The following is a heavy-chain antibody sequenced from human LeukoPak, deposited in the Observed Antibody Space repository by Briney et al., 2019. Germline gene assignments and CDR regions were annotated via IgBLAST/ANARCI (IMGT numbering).Heavy chain of an antibody. CDR1: GFTVGSNY. Sequence: GGSLRLSCAASGFTVGSNYMSWVRQAPGKGLEWVSVIHSGGNTFYADSVKGRFTISRDNSKNTLYLQMNSLRAEDTAVYYCARGDIVVVPTAVGSWDYWGQGTLVTVSS. CDR3: ARGDIVVVPTAVGSWDY. CDR2: IHSGGNT. D-gene: IGHD2-2*01. J-gene: IGHJ4*02. V-gene: IGHV3-53*01.